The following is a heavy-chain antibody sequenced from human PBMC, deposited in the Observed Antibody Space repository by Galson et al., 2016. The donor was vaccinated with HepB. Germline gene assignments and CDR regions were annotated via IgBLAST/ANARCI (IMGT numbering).Heavy chain of an antibody. CDR1: GGSVTRGNNY. CDR2: IFYSGTT. Sequence: EPLSLTCTVSGGSVTRGNNYWSWIRQPPGKGLEWIGYIFYSGTTNGTPSLKSRVAISLDTSKNQFSLNLSSVTAADTAVYYCAREAYGYSGYAAFDIWGQGTMVTVSS. CDR3: AREAYGYSGYAAFDI. V-gene: IGHV4-61*01. D-gene: IGHD5-12*01. J-gene: IGHJ3*02.